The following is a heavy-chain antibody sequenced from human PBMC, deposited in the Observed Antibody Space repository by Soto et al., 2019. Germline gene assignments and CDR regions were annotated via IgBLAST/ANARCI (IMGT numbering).Heavy chain of an antibody. CDR1: GYTFTSYG. Sequence: QVQLVQSGAEVKKPGASVKVSCKASGYTFTSYGISWVRQAPGQGLEWMGWISAYNGNTNYAQKLQGRVTMTTDTSTSTAYMELRSLRSNDTAVYYYARVEEWLRFPPTLFDYWVHGTLVTVCS. J-gene: IGHJ4*01. CDR2: ISAYNGNT. D-gene: IGHD5-12*01. CDR3: ARVEEWLRFPPTLFDY. V-gene: IGHV1-18*01.